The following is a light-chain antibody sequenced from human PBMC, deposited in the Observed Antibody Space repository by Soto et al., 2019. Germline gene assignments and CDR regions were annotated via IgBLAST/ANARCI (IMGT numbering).Light chain of an antibody. CDR2: GAS. Sequence: EIVMTQSPATLSVSPVERATLSCMASQSVSSNLAWYQQKPGQAPRLLIYGASTRATGIPARFSGSGSGTEFTLTISSLQSEDFAVYYCQQYNKWPRTFGQGTKVDIK. V-gene: IGKV3-15*01. J-gene: IGKJ1*01. CDR3: QQYNKWPRT. CDR1: QSVSSN.